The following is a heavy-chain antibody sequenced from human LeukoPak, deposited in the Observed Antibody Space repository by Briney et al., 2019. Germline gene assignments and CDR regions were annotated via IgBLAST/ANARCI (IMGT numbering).Heavy chain of an antibody. CDR1: GYTFTSYY. J-gene: IGHJ4*02. CDR3: AREIGPRQLHLWASAFDY. D-gene: IGHD5-18*01. V-gene: IGHV1-46*01. CDR2: INPSGGST. Sequence: ASVKVSCKASGYTFTSYYMHWVRQAPGQGLEWIGIINPSGGSTTYAQKFQGRVTMTRDTSTSTVYMELSSLRSEDTAVYYCAREIGPRQLHLWASAFDYWGQGTLVTVSS.